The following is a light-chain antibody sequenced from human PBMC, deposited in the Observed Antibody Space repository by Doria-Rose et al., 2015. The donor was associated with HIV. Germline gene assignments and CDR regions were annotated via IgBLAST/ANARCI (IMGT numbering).Light chain of an antibody. CDR2: AAS. V-gene: IGKV1-27*01. Sequence: DIQVTQSPSPLSASVGDRVTTTCRASQDINNFLAWYQQKPGKLPKLLIYAASTLHSGVPSRFSGSGSGTDFTLTISSLQPEDVATYYRQKYNSAHLTGGGGTRGESK. CDR3: QKYNSAHLT. CDR1: QDINNF. J-gene: IGKJ4*01.